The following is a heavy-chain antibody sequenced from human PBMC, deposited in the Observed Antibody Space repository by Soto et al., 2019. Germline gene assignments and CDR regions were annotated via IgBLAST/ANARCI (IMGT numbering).Heavy chain of an antibody. CDR3: ARVQNDAFDY. D-gene: IGHD1-1*01. Sequence: QVQLQESGPGLVKPSETLSLTCTVAGGSISGYYWSWIRQSPGKGLEWIGHIYYIGSTNYNPSFRSRVTMSVDTSRNQFSLQLSSVTAADTALYYCARVQNDAFDYWGQGTLVTVSS. CDR2: IYYIGST. CDR1: GGSISGYY. V-gene: IGHV4-59*01. J-gene: IGHJ4*02.